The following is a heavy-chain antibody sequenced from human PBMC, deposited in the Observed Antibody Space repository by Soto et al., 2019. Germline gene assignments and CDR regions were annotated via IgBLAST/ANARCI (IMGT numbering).Heavy chain of an antibody. CDR3: ATGLHLGLGY. D-gene: IGHD3-16*01. J-gene: IGHJ4*02. CDR1: GGSVSSGSYY. V-gene: IGHV4-61*01. Sequence: SETLSLTCTVSGGSVSSGSYYWSWIRQPPGKGLEWIGSIYYSGSTNYNPSLKSRVTISVDTSKNQFSLKLSSVTAAATAVYYCATGLHLGLGYWGQGTLVTVS. CDR2: IYYSGST.